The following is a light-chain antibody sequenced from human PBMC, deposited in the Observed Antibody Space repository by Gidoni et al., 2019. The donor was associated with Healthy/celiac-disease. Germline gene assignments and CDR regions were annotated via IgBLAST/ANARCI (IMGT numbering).Light chain of an antibody. J-gene: IGKJ1*01. Sequence: ELVLTQSPGTRSLSPGDRATLSCRASQSVSSSYLAWYQQKPGQAPRLLIYGASSRATGIPDRFSGSGSGTDFTLTISRLEPEDFAVYYCQQYGSSPPWTFGQGTKVEIK. CDR1: QSVSSSY. CDR2: GAS. CDR3: QQYGSSPPWT. V-gene: IGKV3-20*01.